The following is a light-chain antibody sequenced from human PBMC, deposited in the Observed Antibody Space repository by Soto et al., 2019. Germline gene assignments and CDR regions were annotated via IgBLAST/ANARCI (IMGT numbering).Light chain of an antibody. CDR2: GNS. V-gene: IGLV1-40*01. CDR1: SSNIGAGYD. Sequence: QSVLTQPPSVSGAPGQTVTISCTGSSSNIGAGYDVHWYQQLPGTAPKLLIYGNSNQPSGVPDRFSGSKSGTSASLAITGLQAEDEADYYCQSYDSSLSGWVFGGGTKLTVL. J-gene: IGLJ2*01. CDR3: QSYDSSLSGWV.